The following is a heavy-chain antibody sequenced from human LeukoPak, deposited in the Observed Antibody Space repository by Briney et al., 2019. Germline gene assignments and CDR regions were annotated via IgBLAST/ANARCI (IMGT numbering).Heavy chain of an antibody. CDR3: AREHTAMVSPFDY. Sequence: PGRSLRLSCAASGFTFSSYGMHWVRQAPGKGLEGVAVIWYDGSNKYYADSVKGRFTISRDDSKNTLYLQMNSLRAEDTAVYYCAREHTAMVSPFDYWGQGTLVTVSS. CDR2: IWYDGSNK. CDR1: GFTFSSYG. V-gene: IGHV3-33*01. D-gene: IGHD5-18*01. J-gene: IGHJ4*02.